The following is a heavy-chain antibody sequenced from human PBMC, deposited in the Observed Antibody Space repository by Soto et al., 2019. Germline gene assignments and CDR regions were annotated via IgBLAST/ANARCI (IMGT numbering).Heavy chain of an antibody. CDR3: ARDFAHRAFSGMDV. CDR1: GYTVTSYG. Sequence: QVQLVQSGAEVKKPGASVKVSCKASGYTVTSYGISCVRQAPGQGLEWLGWISAYNGNTNYAQKLQGRVTMTTDTSTSTAYMELWSLRSDDTAVYYCARDFAHRAFSGMDVWGQGTTVTVSS. J-gene: IGHJ6*02. V-gene: IGHV1-18*01. CDR2: ISAYNGNT.